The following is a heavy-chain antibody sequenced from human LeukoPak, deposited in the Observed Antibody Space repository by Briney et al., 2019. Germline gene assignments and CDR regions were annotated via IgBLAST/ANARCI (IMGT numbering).Heavy chain of an antibody. CDR1: GFTFSSYG. CDR3: AKDSSGYYRDIDY. CDR2: TSYDGSNK. D-gene: IGHD3-22*01. V-gene: IGHV3-30*18. Sequence: GRSLRLSCAASGFTFSSYGMHWVRQAPGKGLEWVAVTSYDGSNKYYADSVKGRFTISRDNSKNTLYLQMNSLRAEDTAVYYCAKDSSGYYRDIDYWGQGTLVTVSS. J-gene: IGHJ4*02.